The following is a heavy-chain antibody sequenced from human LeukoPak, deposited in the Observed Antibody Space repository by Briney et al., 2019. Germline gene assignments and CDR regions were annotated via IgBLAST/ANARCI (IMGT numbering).Heavy chain of an antibody. CDR2: INPSGGST. D-gene: IGHD6-19*01. V-gene: IGHV1-46*01. CDR3: ARAPSLESSGWYVSDY. J-gene: IGHJ4*02. CDR1: GYTFTSYY. Sequence: EASVKVSCKASGYTFTSYYMHWARQAPGQGLEWMGIINPSGGSTSYAQKFQGRVTMTRDTSTSTVYMELSSLRSEDTAVYYCARAPSLESSGWYVSDYWGQGTLVTVSS.